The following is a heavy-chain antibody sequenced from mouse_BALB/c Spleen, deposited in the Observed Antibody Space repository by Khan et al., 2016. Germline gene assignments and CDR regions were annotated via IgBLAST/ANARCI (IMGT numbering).Heavy chain of an antibody. V-gene: IGHV7-3*02. CDR2: IRNKANGYTT. Sequence: EVELVESGGGLVQPGGSLRLSCATSGFTFTDYYMSWVRQPPGKALEWLGFIRNKANGYTTEYSASVKGRFTISRDNSQSILYLQMNTLRAEDSANYYCARDPNAMDYWGQGTSVTVSS. CDR1: GFTFTDYY. J-gene: IGHJ4*01. CDR3: ARDPNAMDY.